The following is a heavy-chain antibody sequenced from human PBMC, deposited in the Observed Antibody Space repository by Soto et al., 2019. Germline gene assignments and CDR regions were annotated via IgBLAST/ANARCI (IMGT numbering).Heavy chain of an antibody. D-gene: IGHD6-13*01. J-gene: IGHJ6*02. CDR3: ASSIGMYSSSWYGGGAYYYYGMDV. V-gene: IGHV3-72*01. CDR1: GFTFSDHY. Sequence: EVQLVESGGGLVQPGGSLRLSCAASGFTFSDHYMDWVRQAPGKGLEWVGRTRNKANSYTTEYAASVKGRFTISRDDSKNSLYLQMNSLKTEDTAVYYCASSIGMYSSSWYGGGAYYYYGMDVWGQGTTVTVSS. CDR2: TRNKANSYTT.